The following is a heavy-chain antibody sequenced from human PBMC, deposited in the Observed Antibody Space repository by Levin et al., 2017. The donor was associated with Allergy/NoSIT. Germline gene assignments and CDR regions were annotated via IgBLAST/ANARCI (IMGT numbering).Heavy chain of an antibody. Sequence: VSGPTLVKPTQTLTLTCTFSGFSLSTSGVGVGWIRQPPGKALEWLALIYWDDDKRYSPSLKSRLTITKDTSRNLVVLTMTNMDPVDTATYYCAHSLRVGVKIPGVFDSWGQGTLVTVSS. V-gene: IGHV2-5*02. D-gene: IGHD3-10*01. CDR2: IYWDDDK. J-gene: IGHJ4*02. CDR3: AHSLRVGVKIPGVFDS. CDR1: GFSLSTSGVG.